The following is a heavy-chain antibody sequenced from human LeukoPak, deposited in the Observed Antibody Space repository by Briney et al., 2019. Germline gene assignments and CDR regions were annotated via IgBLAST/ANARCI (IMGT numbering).Heavy chain of an antibody. D-gene: IGHD3-9*01. Sequence: PGGSLRLSCAASGFTVSSNYMGWVRQAPGKGLEWVSVTYSGGSTYYADSVKGRFTISRDNSKNTLYLQMNSLRAEDTAVYYCASFHYDILTGYYGDPWGQGTLVTVSS. J-gene: IGHJ5*02. CDR1: GFTVSSNY. CDR3: ASFHYDILTGYYGDP. CDR2: TYSGGST. V-gene: IGHV3-66*02.